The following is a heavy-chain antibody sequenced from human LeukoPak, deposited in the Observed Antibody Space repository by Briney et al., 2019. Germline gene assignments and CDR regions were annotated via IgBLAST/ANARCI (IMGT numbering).Heavy chain of an antibody. D-gene: IGHD4-17*01. CDR3: ARVHTTVTTYYFDY. CDR2: MFFTGDT. J-gene: IGHJ4*02. CDR1: GGSISSHY. V-gene: IGHV4-59*11. Sequence: SETLSLTCTVSGGSISSHYWAWLRQPPGKGLEWIGCMFFTGDTNYNPSLKSRVTISVDHSKNQFSLKLTSVTSADTAVYYCARVHTTVTTYYFDYWGQGTLVTVSS.